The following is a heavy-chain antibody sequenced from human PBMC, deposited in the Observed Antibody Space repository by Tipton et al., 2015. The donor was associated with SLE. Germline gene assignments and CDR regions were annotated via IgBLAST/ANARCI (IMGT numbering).Heavy chain of an antibody. Sequence: QVQLVQSGAEVKRPGSSLKVSCKAFGGTFRNYAFSWVRQAPGQGLEWMGGIIPMLRTPNYAQKFQGRVTITTDEFTTTVYMELSSLRSEDTAVYYCAREGHSYVDTTMEAQYYYYYYGMDVWGQGTTVTVSS. D-gene: IGHD5-18*01. CDR1: GGTFRNYA. V-gene: IGHV1-69*01. CDR2: IIPMLRTP. J-gene: IGHJ6*02. CDR3: AREGHSYVDTTMEAQYYYYYYGMDV.